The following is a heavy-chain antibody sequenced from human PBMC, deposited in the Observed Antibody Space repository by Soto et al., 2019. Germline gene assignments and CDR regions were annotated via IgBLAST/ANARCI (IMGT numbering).Heavy chain of an antibody. CDR2: IYYSGST. J-gene: IGHJ4*02. CDR3: ARRYGYYFDY. D-gene: IGHD3-9*01. V-gene: IGHV4-31*03. CDR1: GGSISSGGYY. Sequence: SETLSLTCTVSGGSISSGGYYWSWIRQHPGKGLEWIGYIYYSGSTSYNPSLKSRVTMSVDTTKNQFSLKLSSVTAADTAVYYCARRYGYYFDYWGQGTLVTVSS.